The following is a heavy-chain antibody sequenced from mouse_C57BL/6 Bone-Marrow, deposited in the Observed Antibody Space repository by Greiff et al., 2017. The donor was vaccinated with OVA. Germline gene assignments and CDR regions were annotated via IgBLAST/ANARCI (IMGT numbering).Heavy chain of an antibody. CDR1: GYTFTSYD. V-gene: IGHV1-85*01. Sequence: VKLQESGPELVKPGASVKLSCKASGYTFTSYDINWVKQRPGQGLEWIGWIYPRDGSTKYNEKFKGKATLTVDTSSSTAYMELHSLTSEDSAVYFCARGATVVAHYYAMDYWGQGTSVTVSS. CDR2: IYPRDGST. J-gene: IGHJ4*01. CDR3: ARGATVVAHYYAMDY. D-gene: IGHD1-1*01.